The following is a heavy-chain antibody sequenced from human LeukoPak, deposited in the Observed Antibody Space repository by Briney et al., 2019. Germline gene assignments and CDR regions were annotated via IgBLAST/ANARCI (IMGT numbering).Heavy chain of an antibody. V-gene: IGHV4-59*01. J-gene: IGHJ4*02. CDR2: IYYSGST. CDR3: ARSEYSSSWALFDY. CDR1: GGSISSYY. Sequence: SETLSLTCTVSGGSISSYYWSWIRQPPGKELEWIGYIYYSGSTNYNPSLKSRVTISVDTSKNQFSLKLSSVTAADTAVYYCARSEYSSSWALFDYWGQGTLVIVSS. D-gene: IGHD6-13*01.